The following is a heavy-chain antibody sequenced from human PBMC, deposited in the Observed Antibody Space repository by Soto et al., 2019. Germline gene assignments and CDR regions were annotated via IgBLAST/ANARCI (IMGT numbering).Heavy chain of an antibody. CDR3: SKGYYRAYTDV. D-gene: IGHD4-4*01. J-gene: IGHJ6*03. CDR1: GFTFSSYW. CDR2: ISGDGSST. V-gene: IGHV3-74*01. Sequence: GGSLRLSCAASGFTFSSYWMHWVRQAPGKGLVWVSRISGDGSSTNYADSVKGRFTISRDNSKNTLYLQMNSLRAEDTAVYYCSKGYYRAYTDVWGKGTTVTVSS.